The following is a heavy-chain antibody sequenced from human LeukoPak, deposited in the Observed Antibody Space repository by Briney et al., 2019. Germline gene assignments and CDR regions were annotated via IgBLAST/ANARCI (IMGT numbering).Heavy chain of an antibody. V-gene: IGHV2-70*11. CDR1: GFSLSTSGMC. CDR2: IDWDDDK. CDR3: ARAYSSGWSRATFDY. D-gene: IGHD6-19*01. J-gene: IGHJ4*02. Sequence: SGPTLVNPTQPLTLTCTFSGFSLSTSGMCVSWIRQRPGKALEWLARIDWDDDKYYSTSLKTRLTISKDTSKNQVVLTMTNMDPVDTATYYCARAYSSGWSRATFDYWGQGTLVTVSS.